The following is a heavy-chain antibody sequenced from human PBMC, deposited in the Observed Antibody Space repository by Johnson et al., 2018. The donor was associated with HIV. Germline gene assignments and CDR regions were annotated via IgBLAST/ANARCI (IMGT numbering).Heavy chain of an antibody. Sequence: QVQLVESGGGVVQPGGSLRLSCAASGFTFSSYDMHWVRQSPGKGLAWVPLIRYARSNRYYAVSGGGRFTVSRYNSKNTLFLHMNSLRADDTAGYYCAKESETYGGNIGFQHAFDIWGQGTMVTVSS. V-gene: IGHV3-30*02. CDR2: IRYARSNR. J-gene: IGHJ3*02. D-gene: IGHD4-23*01. CDR3: AKESETYGGNIGFQHAFDI. CDR1: GFTFSSYD.